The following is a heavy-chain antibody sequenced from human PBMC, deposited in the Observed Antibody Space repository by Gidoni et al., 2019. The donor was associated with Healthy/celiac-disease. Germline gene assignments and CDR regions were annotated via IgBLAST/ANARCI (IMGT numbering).Heavy chain of an antibody. D-gene: IGHD6-13*01. CDR2: IYPGDSDT. J-gene: IGHJ6*02. CDR1: GYIFTSNW. Sequence: EVQLVQSGAAVKMPGESPKISCKGSGYIFTSNWIGWVRQMPGKGLEWMGIIYPGDSDTRYSPSFQGQVTISADKSISTAYLQWSSLKASDTAMYYCARRGIAAAGTDALGMDVWGQGTTVTVSS. V-gene: IGHV5-51*03. CDR3: ARRGIAAAGTDALGMDV.